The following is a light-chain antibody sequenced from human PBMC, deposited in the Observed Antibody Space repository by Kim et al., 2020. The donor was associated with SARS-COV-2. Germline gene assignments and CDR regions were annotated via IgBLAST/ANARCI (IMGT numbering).Light chain of an antibody. Sequence: SVSPGQTARITCSGDVLAKKYARWFQLKPGQAPVLVIYKDSERPSGIPERFSGSSSGTTVTLTISGAQVEDEADYYCYSAADNTWVFGGGTQLTDL. CDR2: KDS. V-gene: IGLV3-27*01. CDR1: VLAKKY. CDR3: YSAADNTWV. J-gene: IGLJ3*02.